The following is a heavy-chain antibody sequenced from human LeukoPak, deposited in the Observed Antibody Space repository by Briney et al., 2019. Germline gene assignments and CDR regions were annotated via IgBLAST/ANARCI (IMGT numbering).Heavy chain of an antibody. V-gene: IGHV3-53*01. D-gene: IGHD4-17*01. CDR1: GFLVNTNY. CDR3: ARDSYGDANFDS. CDR2: IYADGNT. Sequence: GGPLKLSGAASGFLVNTNYMTWVGKAPGRGLEWVSFIYADGNTYCADSVKGRFTISRDISKNAVYLQMNSLRAEDTAVYYCARDSYGDANFDSWGQGTLVTVSS. J-gene: IGHJ4*02.